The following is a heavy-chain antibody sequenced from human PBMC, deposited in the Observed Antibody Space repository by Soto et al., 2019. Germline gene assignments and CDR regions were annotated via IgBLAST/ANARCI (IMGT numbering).Heavy chain of an antibody. CDR1: GGSIGSKSYS. V-gene: IGHV4-39*01. J-gene: IGHJ6*02. Sequence: SETLSLTCSVSGGSIGSKSYSWGWIRQPPGKGLEWIGTFYYSENTYYNPSLKSRVTISVDTSKNQFSLKLSSVTAADTAVYYCAKLAGYCSGNSCHGDYAMDVWGQGTTVT. CDR3: AKLAGYCSGNSCHGDYAMDV. CDR2: FYYSENT. D-gene: IGHD2-15*01.